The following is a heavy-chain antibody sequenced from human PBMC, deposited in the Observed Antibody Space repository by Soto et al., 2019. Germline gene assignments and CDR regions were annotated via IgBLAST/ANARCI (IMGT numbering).Heavy chain of an antibody. CDR3: ARGRSYYGSGSNNWFDP. CDR1: SGPFSGYY. Sequence: SETLSLTCAVYSGPFSGYYWSWIRQSPGKGLEWIGEINRSGTTNYNPSLESRVTISVDTSKNQFSLKLSSVTAADSAVYYCARGRSYYGSGSNNWFDPWGQGTLVTVSS. D-gene: IGHD3-10*01. V-gene: IGHV4-34*01. CDR2: INRSGTT. J-gene: IGHJ5*02.